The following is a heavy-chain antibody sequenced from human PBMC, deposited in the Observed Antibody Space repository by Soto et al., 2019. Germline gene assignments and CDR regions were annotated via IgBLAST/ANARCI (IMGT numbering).Heavy chain of an antibody. J-gene: IGHJ4*02. Sequence: QVQLQESGPGLVKPSQTLSLTCTVSGGSISSGGYYWSWIRQHPGKGLEWIGYIYYSGSTYYNPSLTSRVTXSXDXXKNQSSLKLSTVTAAATAVYYCARSPEATVTAFDYWGQGTLVTVSS. D-gene: IGHD4-17*01. CDR1: GGSISSGGYY. CDR3: ARSPEATVTAFDY. CDR2: IYYSGST. V-gene: IGHV4-31*03.